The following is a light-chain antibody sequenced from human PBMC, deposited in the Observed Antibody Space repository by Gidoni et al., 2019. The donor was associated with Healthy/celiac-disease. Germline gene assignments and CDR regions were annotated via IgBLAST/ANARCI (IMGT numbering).Light chain of an antibody. CDR1: QSISSW. V-gene: IGKV1-5*03. CDR3: QQYNSYSKPLT. J-gene: IGKJ4*01. Sequence: DIQMTQSPSTLSASVGDRVTIPCRASQSISSWLAWYQPKPGKAPKLLIYKASSLESGVPSRFSGSGSGTEFTLTISSLQPDDFATYYCQQYNSYSKPLTFXGXTKVEIK. CDR2: KAS.